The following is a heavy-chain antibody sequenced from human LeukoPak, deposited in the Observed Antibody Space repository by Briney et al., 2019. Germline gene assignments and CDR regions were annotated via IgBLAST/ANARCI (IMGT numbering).Heavy chain of an antibody. D-gene: IGHD3-22*01. J-gene: IGHJ4*02. CDR3: VRSAFHAGSGNYYDY. V-gene: IGHV3-74*03. CDR2: IDNAGSIT. CDR1: GFTFSNYW. Sequence: GGSLRLSCAASGFTFSNYWIHWVRQAPGKGLVWVSRIDNAGSITTYADSVKGRFTISRDNAENTLYLQMNSLRVEDTAVYYCVRSAFHAGSGNYYDYWGQGTLVTVPS.